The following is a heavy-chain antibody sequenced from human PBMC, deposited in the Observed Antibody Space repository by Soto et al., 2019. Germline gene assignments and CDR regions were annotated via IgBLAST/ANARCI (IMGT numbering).Heavy chain of an antibody. CDR2: IYYGGST. D-gene: IGHD6-13*01. CDR1: GDSISRSSYF. Sequence: PSETLSLTCTVSGDSISRSSYFWGWIRQPPGRGLEWIGSIYYGGSTYYNPSLKSRATISVDTSKNQFSLKLSSVTAADTAVYYCARLAAAGTGSVWFDPWGQGTLVTVSS. CDR3: ARLAAAGTGSVWFDP. V-gene: IGHV4-39*01. J-gene: IGHJ5*02.